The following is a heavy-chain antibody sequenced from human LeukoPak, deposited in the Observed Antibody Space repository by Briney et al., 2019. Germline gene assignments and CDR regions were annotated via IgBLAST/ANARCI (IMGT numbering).Heavy chain of an antibody. Sequence: AGSLSLTCAASGFTFSDYYVSWIRQAPGKGLEWISYISNNGATIYYTHSVKGRFTICRANAKNSLYLQMNILRAEDTAVYFCARDRVTDVCGRGTMVTVSS. CDR2: ISNNGATI. CDR3: ARDRVTDV. J-gene: IGHJ3*01. V-gene: IGHV3-11*04. CDR1: GFTFSDYY.